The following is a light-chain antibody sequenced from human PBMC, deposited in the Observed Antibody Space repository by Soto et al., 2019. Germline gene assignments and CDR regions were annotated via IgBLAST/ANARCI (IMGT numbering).Light chain of an antibody. J-gene: IGKJ2*04. CDR1: QSVSSY. CDR3: QQYDYSPCS. Sequence: EIVLTQSPATLSLSPGERATLSCRASQSVSSYLAWYQQKSGQGPRLLIYDASNRATGIPVRFSGSGSGTDFTLTISSLEPEDFAVYHCQQYDYSPCSFGQGTKLQI. CDR2: DAS. V-gene: IGKV3-11*01.